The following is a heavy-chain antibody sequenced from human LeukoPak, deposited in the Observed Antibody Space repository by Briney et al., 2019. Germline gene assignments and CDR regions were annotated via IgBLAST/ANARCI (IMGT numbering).Heavy chain of an antibody. J-gene: IGHJ4*02. CDR3: ARQPVQSIVVVPAAIDY. D-gene: IGHD2-2*01. CDR2: IYYSGST. V-gene: IGHV4-39*01. CDR1: GGSISSSSYY. Sequence: SETLSLTCTVSGGSISSSSYYWGWIRQPPGKGLEWIGSIYYSGSTSYNPSLKSRVTISVDTSKNQFSLKLSSVTAADTAVYYCARQPVQSIVVVPAAIDYWGQGTLVTVSS.